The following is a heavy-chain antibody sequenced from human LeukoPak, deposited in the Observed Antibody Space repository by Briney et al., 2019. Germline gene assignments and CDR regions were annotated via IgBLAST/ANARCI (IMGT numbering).Heavy chain of an antibody. Sequence: GGSLRLSCAASGFTFTNYAMSWVRQAPGKGLEWVSAISGSGGSTYYADSVKGRFTISRHNSKNTLYLQMNSLRAEDTAVYYCAKGGLAGRPDYWGQGTLVTVSS. D-gene: IGHD6-25*01. J-gene: IGHJ4*02. CDR3: AKGGLAGRPDY. V-gene: IGHV3-23*01. CDR2: ISGSGGST. CDR1: GFTFTNYA.